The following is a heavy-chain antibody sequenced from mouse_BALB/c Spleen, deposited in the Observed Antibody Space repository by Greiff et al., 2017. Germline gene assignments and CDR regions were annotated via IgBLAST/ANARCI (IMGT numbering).Heavy chain of an antibody. D-gene: IGHD2-3*01. Sequence: VQLKESGPGLVKPSQSLSLTCTVTGYSITSDYAWNWIRQFPGNKLEWMGYISYSGSTSYNPSLKSRISITRDTSKNQFFLQLNSVTTEDTATYYCARVYDGYFFDYWGQGTTLTVSS. V-gene: IGHV3-2*02. CDR3: ARVYDGYFFDY. J-gene: IGHJ2*01. CDR1: GYSITSDYA. CDR2: ISYSGST.